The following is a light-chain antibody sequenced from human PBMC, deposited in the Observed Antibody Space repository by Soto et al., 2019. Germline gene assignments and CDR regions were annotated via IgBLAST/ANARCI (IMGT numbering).Light chain of an antibody. V-gene: IGLV2-14*01. CDR3: SSYTSSSPYYV. J-gene: IGLJ1*01. Sequence: QSALTQPASASGSPGQSITISCTGTSSDVGGYNYVSWYQQHPGKAPKLMIYEVSNRPSGVSNRFSGSKSGNTASLTISGLQAEDEADYYCSSYTSSSPYYVFGTGTKLTVL. CDR1: SSDVGGYNY. CDR2: EVS.